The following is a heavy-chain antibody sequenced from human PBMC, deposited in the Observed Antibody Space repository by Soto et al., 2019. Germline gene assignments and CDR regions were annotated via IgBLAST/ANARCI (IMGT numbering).Heavy chain of an antibody. CDR2: IYLGDSDT. CDR1: GDSFSDYW. J-gene: IGHJ3*02. D-gene: IGHD3-10*01. V-gene: IGHV5-51*01. Sequence: PGESLKISCKGSGDSFSDYWIAWVRQMPGKGLEWMGIIYLGDSDTRYSPSSGQVTISADKSINTAYLQWTSLTASDTAMYYCARFPRRGGAFEIWGRGTMVTVSS. CDR3: ARFPRRGGAFEI.